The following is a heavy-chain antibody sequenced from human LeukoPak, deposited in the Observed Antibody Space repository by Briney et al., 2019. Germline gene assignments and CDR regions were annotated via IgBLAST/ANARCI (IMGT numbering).Heavy chain of an antibody. CDR1: GYTFTVYY. J-gene: IGHJ4*02. CDR2: INPNSGGT. D-gene: IGHD2-15*01. CDR3: ASSDCSGGSCYLDY. Sequence: GASVTVSFKASGYTFTVYYMHWVRQAPGQRLEWMGRINPNSGGTNYAQKFQVRVTMTRATAISTAYMELSRLRSDDTAVYYCASSDCSGGSCYLDYWGQGTLVTVSS. V-gene: IGHV1-2*06.